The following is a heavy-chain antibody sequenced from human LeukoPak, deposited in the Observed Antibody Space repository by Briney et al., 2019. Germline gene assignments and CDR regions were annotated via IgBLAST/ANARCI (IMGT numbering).Heavy chain of an antibody. Sequence: PGGSLRLSCAASGFTFSSYGMHWVRQAPGKGLEWVAVIWYDGSNKYYADSVKGRFTISRDNSKNTLYLQMNSLRAEDTAVYYCARGLGYDSSGSGYWGQGTLVTVSS. V-gene: IGHV3-33*01. J-gene: IGHJ4*02. CDR2: IWYDGSNK. CDR1: GFTFSSYG. D-gene: IGHD3-22*01. CDR3: ARGLGYDSSGSGY.